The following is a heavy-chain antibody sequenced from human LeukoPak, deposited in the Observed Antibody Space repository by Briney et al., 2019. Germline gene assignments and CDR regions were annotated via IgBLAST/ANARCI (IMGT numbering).Heavy chain of an antibody. CDR1: GGSISSYY. CDR3: ARLHPTTSFDY. V-gene: IGHV4-59*01. CDR2: IYYSGST. Sequence: SETLSLTCTVSGGSISSYYWSWIRQPPGKGLVWIGYIYYSGSTNYNPSLKSRVTISVDTSKNQFSLKLSSVTAADTAMYYCARLHPTTSFDYWGQGTLVTVSS. D-gene: IGHD1-14*01. J-gene: IGHJ4*02.